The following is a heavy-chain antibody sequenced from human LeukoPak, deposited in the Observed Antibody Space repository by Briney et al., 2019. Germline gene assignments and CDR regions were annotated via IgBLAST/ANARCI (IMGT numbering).Heavy chain of an antibody. D-gene: IGHD3-22*01. Sequence: ASVKVSCKTSGPILTRSDINWVRQASGQGPEWMGWINPNSGHTDFAQKFRGRVTMTRNASINTVYMELSSLTSEDTAIYFCAVGDVFASNGYYYVWFDPWGQGTLVTASS. CDR2: INPNSGHT. V-gene: IGHV1-8*01. J-gene: IGHJ5*02. CDR3: AVGDVFASNGYYYVWFDP. CDR1: GPILTRSD.